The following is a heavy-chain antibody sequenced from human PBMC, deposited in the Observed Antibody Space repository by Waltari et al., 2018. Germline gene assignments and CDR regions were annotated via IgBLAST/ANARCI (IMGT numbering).Heavy chain of an antibody. CDR3: ARDPPDY. V-gene: IGHV4-59*11. CDR2: NYYSGST. CDR1: GGSISSHY. Sequence: QVQLQESGPGLVKPSETLSLTCTVPGGSISSHYWSWIRQPPGKGLEWIGYNYYSGSTNYNPSLKSRVTISVDTSKNQFSLKLSSVTAADTAVYYCARDPPDYWGQGTLVTVSS. J-gene: IGHJ4*02.